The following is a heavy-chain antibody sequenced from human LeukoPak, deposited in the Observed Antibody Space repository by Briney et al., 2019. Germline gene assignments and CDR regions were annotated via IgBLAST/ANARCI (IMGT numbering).Heavy chain of an antibody. CDR3: ARLSSWVFEI. D-gene: IGHD3-16*01. Sequence: PGRSLRLSCAASGFTFSSYGMHWVRQAPGKGLEWVAVIWYGGSNKYYADSVKGRFTISRDNSKNTLYLQMNSLRAEDTAVYFCARLSSWVFEIWGQGTMVTVSS. V-gene: IGHV3-33*08. J-gene: IGHJ3*02. CDR2: IWYGGSNK. CDR1: GFTFSSYG.